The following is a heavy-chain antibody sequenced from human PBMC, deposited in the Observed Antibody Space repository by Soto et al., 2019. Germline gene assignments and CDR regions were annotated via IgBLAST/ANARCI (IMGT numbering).Heavy chain of an antibody. D-gene: IGHD2-2*01. Sequence: QVQLVQSGAEVKKPGSSVKVSCKASGCTFSSYAISWVRQAPGQGLEWMGGIIPIFGTANYAQQFQGRVTITADESTSPAYRELSSLRSEDTAVYSCDYFSSTSFENYYYYGMDVWGQGTTVTVSS. V-gene: IGHV1-69*01. CDR3: DYFSSTSFENYYYYGMDV. CDR1: GCTFSSYA. J-gene: IGHJ6*02. CDR2: IIPIFGTA.